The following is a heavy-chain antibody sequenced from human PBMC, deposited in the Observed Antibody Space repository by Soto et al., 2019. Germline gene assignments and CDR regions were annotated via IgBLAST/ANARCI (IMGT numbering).Heavy chain of an antibody. D-gene: IGHD3-22*01. Sequence: SETLSLTCAVNGGSLSGYYWSWIRQSPGKGLEWIGEINHRASSDYNPSLKSRVTPSIDASMNHVTLELTSVTAADTAVYYCARSDNRNSRYCEDVWGQGNAVS. CDR2: INHRASS. CDR3: ARSDNRNSRYCEDV. V-gene: IGHV4-34*01. CDR1: GGSLSGYY. J-gene: IGHJ6*02.